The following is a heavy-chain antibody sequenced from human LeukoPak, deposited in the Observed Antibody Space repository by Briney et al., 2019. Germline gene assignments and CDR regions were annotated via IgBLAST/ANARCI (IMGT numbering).Heavy chain of an antibody. CDR1: GYTFTSYY. V-gene: IGHV1-46*03. CDR3: ARDTPGDIVATYYFDY. J-gene: IGHJ4*02. CDR2: INPSGGST. Sequence: ASVKVSCKASGYTFTSYYMHWVRQAPGQGLEWMGIINPSGGSTSYAQKFQGRVTMTRDTSTSTVYMKLSSLRSEDTAVYYCARDTPGDIVATYYFDYWGQGTLVTVSS. D-gene: IGHD5-12*01.